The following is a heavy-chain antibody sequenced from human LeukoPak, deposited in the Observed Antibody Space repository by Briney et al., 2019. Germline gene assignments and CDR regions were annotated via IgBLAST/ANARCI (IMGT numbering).Heavy chain of an antibody. Sequence: GGSLRLSCAASGFTFSGYWMSWVRQAPGKGLEWVANIKQDGGETYFADSVKGRFIISRDNSKNSLYLQMNCLRAEDTAVYYCAKDIVGSSRDWGQGTLVTVSS. J-gene: IGHJ4*02. V-gene: IGHV3-7*03. CDR3: AKDIVGSSRD. D-gene: IGHD6-6*01. CDR1: GFTFSGYW. CDR2: IKQDGGET.